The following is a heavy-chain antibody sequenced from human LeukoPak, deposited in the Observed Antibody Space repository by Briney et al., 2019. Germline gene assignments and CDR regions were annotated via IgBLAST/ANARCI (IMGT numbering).Heavy chain of an antibody. CDR1: GFSFRNYA. V-gene: IGHV3-23*01. Sequence: GGSLRLSCAASGFSFRNYAMSWVRQAPGKGLEWVSGISGSGATTYYADSVKGRFTVSRDNSKNTLYLRMNSLSAEDTAVYYCGKDREEGWLQSGDYCGQGTLVTVSS. J-gene: IGHJ4*02. CDR2: ISGSGATT. CDR3: GKDREEGWLQSGDY. D-gene: IGHD5-24*01.